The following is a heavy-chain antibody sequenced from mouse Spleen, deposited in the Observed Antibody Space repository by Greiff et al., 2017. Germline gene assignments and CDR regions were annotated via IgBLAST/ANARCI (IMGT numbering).Heavy chain of an antibody. J-gene: IGHJ2*01. CDR1: GFTFSSYA. D-gene: IGHD2-13*01. CDR3: ARHRGDYYFDY. Sequence: EVQGVESGGGLVKPGGSLKLSCAASGFTFSSYAMSWVRQTPEKRLEWVAAINSNGGSTYYPDTVKDRFTISRDNAKNTLYLQMSSLRSEDTALYYCARHRGDYYFDYWGQGTTLTVSS. V-gene: IGHV5-6-2*01. CDR2: INSNGGST.